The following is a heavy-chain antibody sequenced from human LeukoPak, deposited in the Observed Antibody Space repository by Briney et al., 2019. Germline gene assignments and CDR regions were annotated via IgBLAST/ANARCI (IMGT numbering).Heavy chain of an antibody. CDR2: ISGSGGNT. V-gene: IGHV3-23*01. J-gene: IGHJ6*02. D-gene: IGHD2-21*02. CDR3: AKNPSDSIFYGMDV. Sequence: GGSLRLSCVASGFTFTNYAMSWVRQAPGKGLEWVSAISGSGGNTHYADSVKGRFTISRDNSKNTLYLQMNSLRAEDTAVYYCAKNPSDSIFYGMDVWGQGTTVTVSS. CDR1: GFTFTNYA.